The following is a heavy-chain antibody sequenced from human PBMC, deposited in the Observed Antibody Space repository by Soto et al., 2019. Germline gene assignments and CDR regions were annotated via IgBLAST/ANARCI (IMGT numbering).Heavy chain of an antibody. D-gene: IGHD5-12*01. CDR2: ISWYSGSI. CDR1: GFTFDDYA. Sequence: VQLVESGGGLVQPGRSLRLSCAASGFTFDDYAMHWVRQAPGKGLEWVSGISWYSGSIGYADSVKGRFTISRDNAKHSLYLQMNSLRAEDTALYYCAKDRMATIRYFDIWGRVTMVTFSS. V-gene: IGHV3-9*01. J-gene: IGHJ3*02. CDR3: AKDRMATIRYFDI.